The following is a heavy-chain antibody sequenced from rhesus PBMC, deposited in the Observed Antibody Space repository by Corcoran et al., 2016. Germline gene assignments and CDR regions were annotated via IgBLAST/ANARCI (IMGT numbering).Heavy chain of an antibody. CDR1: GCTISSGYCY. J-gene: IGHJ4*01. D-gene: IGHD4-35*01. CDR3: ARDIPPYGNSLFGCFDY. CDR2: SYSNSERT. Sequence: QVQLQESGPGVVKPSETLSLPCAVSGCTISSGYCYWSWIRPPPGKGLEWSGGSYSNSERTNYNPTRKSRVTNSKDTSKNQFSLKLSSVTATDKAVDYCARDIPPYGNSLFGCFDYWGQGVLVTVSS. V-gene: IGHV4S12*01.